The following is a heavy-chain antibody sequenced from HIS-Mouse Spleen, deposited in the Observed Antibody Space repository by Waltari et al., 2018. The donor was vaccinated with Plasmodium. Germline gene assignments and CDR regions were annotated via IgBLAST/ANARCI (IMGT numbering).Heavy chain of an antibody. CDR1: VITFRSYS. J-gene: IGHJ4*02. CDR3: ARDHNWNYDY. V-gene: IGHV3-21*01. D-gene: IGHD1-7*01. Sequence: EVQLVESGGVLVKPGGSLRLSCAASVITFRSYSMNWVRQAPGKGLEWVSSISSSSSYKYYADSVKGRFTISRDNAKNSLYLQMNSLRAEDTAVYYCARDHNWNYDYWGQGTLVTVSS. CDR2: ISSSSSYK.